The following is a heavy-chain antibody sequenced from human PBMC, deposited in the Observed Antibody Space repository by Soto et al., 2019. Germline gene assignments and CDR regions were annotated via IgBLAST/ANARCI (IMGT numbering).Heavy chain of an antibody. J-gene: IGHJ4*02. CDR1: GYTFTSYA. CDR3: AKGPTTITISKDF. Sequence: ASVKVSCKASGYTFTSYAMHWVRQAPGQRLEWMGWINAGNGNTKYSQKFQGRVTITRDTSASTAYMELSSLRSEDTAVYYCAKGPTTITISKDFLGQGTLVTVSS. D-gene: IGHD4-4*01. V-gene: IGHV1-3*01. CDR2: INAGNGNT.